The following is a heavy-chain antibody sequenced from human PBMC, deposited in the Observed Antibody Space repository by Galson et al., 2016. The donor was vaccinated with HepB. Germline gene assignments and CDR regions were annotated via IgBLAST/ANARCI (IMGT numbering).Heavy chain of an antibody. J-gene: IGHJ4*02. CDR3: ASGRDYSSSSDF. CDR1: GGSVRGDSYY. Sequence: LSLTCTVSGGSVRGDSYYWSWIRQPPGKGLEWIGYIYNSGYTNYNPSLKSRVTISLATSKNQFSLKLTSVTAADTAVYYCASGRDYSSSSDFWGQGTLVTVSS. D-gene: IGHD6-6*01. V-gene: IGHV4-61*01. CDR2: IYNSGYT.